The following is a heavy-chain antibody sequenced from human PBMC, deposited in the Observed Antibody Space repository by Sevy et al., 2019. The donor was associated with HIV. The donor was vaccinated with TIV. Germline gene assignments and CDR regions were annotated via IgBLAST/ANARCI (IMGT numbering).Heavy chain of an antibody. J-gene: IGHJ4*02. CDR1: GFAFYEYS. D-gene: IGHD6-19*01. CDR3: AKEWTQLSDWYGELDY. Sequence: GGSLRLSCAASGFAFYEYSMSWIRQAPGKGLEWVATLSFGCGKINYADSVKGRFTISRDNSKNTLYLQMNSLRAEDTAVYYCAKEWTQLSDWYGELDYWGQGSLVTVSS. CDR2: LSFGCGKI. V-gene: IGHV3-23*01.